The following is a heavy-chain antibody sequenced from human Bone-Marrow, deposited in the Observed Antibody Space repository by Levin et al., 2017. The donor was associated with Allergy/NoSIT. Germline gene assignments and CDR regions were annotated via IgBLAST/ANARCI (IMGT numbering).Heavy chain of an antibody. J-gene: IGHJ3*02. V-gene: IGHV4-59*01. Sequence: SETLSLTCTVSGGSISNFYWTWIRQPPGKGLEWIGYIYYSGSTNYNPYLKSRLTISVDTSKKQFSLKLSSVTAADTAVYYCARDEANRRAFDIWGQGTMVTVSS. CDR2: IYYSGST. D-gene: IGHD1-14*01. CDR3: ARDEANRRAFDI. CDR1: GGSISNFY.